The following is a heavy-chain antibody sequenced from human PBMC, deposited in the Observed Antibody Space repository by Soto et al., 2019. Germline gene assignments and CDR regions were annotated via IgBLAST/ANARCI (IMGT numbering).Heavy chain of an antibody. J-gene: IGHJ6*02. CDR1: GFTFTSSA. V-gene: IGHV1-58*01. CDR2: IVVGSGNT. Sequence: ASVKVSCKASGFTFTSSAVQWVRQARGQRLEWIGWIVVGSGNTNYAQKFQERVTITRDMSTSTAYIEMSSLRSEDTAVYYSAAGLTAVIAQHTATYYCYGMDVWGQGTTVTVFS. D-gene: IGHD3-16*02. CDR3: AAGLTAVIAQHTATYYCYGMDV.